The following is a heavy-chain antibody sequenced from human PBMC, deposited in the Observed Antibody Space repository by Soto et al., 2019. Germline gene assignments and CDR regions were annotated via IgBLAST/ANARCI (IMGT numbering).Heavy chain of an antibody. CDR1: DDFISSYY. Sequence: SETLSLTCTVSDDFISSYYWNWIRQPAGKGLEWIGRISTNGATNYNPSLESRVTMSVDTSKNQFSLKLTSVTAADTAVYFCARADYEILTGSYAMDVWGQGTTVTVSS. CDR2: ISTNGAT. D-gene: IGHD3-9*01. V-gene: IGHV4-4*07. CDR3: ARADYEILTGSYAMDV. J-gene: IGHJ6*02.